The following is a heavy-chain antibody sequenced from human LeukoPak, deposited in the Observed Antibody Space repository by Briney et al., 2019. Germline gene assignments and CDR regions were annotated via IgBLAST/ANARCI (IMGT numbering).Heavy chain of an antibody. CDR2: ISGSGDST. Sequence: GGSLRLSCVASGFIFDNFAMTWVRQAPGKGLEWVSSISGSGDSTYYADSVKGRFTISRDNSENTVFLQTNSLRAEDTAVYYCAKGNYGDYSYYYYMDVWGKGTTVTISS. CDR1: GFIFDNFA. D-gene: IGHD4-17*01. V-gene: IGHV3-23*01. CDR3: AKGNYGDYSYYYYMDV. J-gene: IGHJ6*03.